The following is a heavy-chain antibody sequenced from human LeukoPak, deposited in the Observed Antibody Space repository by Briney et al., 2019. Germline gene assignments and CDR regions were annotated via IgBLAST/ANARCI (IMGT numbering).Heavy chain of an antibody. V-gene: IGHV1-2*02. D-gene: IGHD3/OR15-3a*01. CDR2: IDPNSGGT. Sequence: ASVKVSCKGSGYTFTGKFIHWVRQAPGQGLEWMGWIDPNSGGTDYAQKFRGRVTMTRDTSTSTAYMDLSSLISDDTAVYYCARDREGLAYFDYWGQGTLVTVSS. J-gene: IGHJ4*02. CDR3: ARDREGLAYFDY. CDR1: GYTFTGKF.